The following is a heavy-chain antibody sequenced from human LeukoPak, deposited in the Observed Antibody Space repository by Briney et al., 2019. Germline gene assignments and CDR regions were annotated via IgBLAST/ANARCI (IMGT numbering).Heavy chain of an antibody. CDR3: AKDDVTMVRGVTCIDY. Sequence: GGSLRLSCAASGFTFSSYAMSWVRQAPGKGLEWVPAISGSGGSTYYADSVKGRFTIPRDNSKNTLYLQMNSLRAEDTAVYYCAKDDVTMVRGVTCIDYWGQGTLVTVSS. CDR2: ISGSGGST. V-gene: IGHV3-23*01. D-gene: IGHD3-10*01. CDR1: GFTFSSYA. J-gene: IGHJ4*02.